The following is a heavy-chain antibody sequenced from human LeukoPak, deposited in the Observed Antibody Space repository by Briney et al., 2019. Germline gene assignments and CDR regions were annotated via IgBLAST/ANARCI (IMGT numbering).Heavy chain of an antibody. CDR3: SKDIGVVAATYNFDY. CDR1: GFTFDDYA. Sequence: GGSLRLSCAASGFTFDDYAMRWVRQAPGKGLEWVSSISWNSGNIGYADSVKGRFTISRHNAKNSLYLQMNSLRAEDTALYYCSKDIGVVAATYNFDYWGQGTLVTVSS. D-gene: IGHD2-15*01. CDR2: ISWNSGNI. V-gene: IGHV3-9*01. J-gene: IGHJ4*02.